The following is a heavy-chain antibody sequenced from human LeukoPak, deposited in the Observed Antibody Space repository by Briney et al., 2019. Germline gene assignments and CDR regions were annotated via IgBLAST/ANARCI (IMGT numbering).Heavy chain of an antibody. V-gene: IGHV4-34*01. CDR2: INHSGST. J-gene: IGHJ4*02. CDR1: GGSFSGYY. Sequence: SETLSLTCAVYGGSFSGYYWSWIRQPPGKGLEWIGEINHSGSTNYNPSLKSRVTISVDTSKNQFSLNLSSVTAADTAVYYCARVSRVGDTAMVTLDYWGQGTLVTVSS. CDR3: ARVSRVGDTAMVTLDY. D-gene: IGHD5-18*01.